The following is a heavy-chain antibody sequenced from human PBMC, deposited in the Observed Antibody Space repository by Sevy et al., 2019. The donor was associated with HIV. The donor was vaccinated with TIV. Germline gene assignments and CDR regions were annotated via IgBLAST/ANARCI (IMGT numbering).Heavy chain of an antibody. Sequence: GGSLRLSCAASGFTFSSYAMSWVRQAPGKGLEWVSAISGSGGSTYYADSVKGRFTISRDNSKNTLYLQMNSLRAEDTAVYYWAKDGNSGSYGGAFDIWGQGTMVTVSS. J-gene: IGHJ3*02. CDR1: GFTFSSYA. D-gene: IGHD1-26*01. CDR3: AKDGNSGSYGGAFDI. CDR2: ISGSGGST. V-gene: IGHV3-23*01.